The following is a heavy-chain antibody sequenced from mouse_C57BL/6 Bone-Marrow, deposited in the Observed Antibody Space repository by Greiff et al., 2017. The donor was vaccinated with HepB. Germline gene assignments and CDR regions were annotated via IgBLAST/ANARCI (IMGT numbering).Heavy chain of an antibody. V-gene: IGHV5-12*01. D-gene: IGHD2-1*01. CDR1: GFTFSDYY. Sequence: EVQRVESGGGLVQPGGSLKLSCAASGFTFSDYYMYWVRQTPEKRLEWVAYISNGGGSTYYPDTVKGRFTISRDNAKNTLYLQMSRLKSEDTAMYYCARAMVGFDYWGQGTTLTVSS. CDR2: ISNGGGST. J-gene: IGHJ2*01. CDR3: ARAMVGFDY.